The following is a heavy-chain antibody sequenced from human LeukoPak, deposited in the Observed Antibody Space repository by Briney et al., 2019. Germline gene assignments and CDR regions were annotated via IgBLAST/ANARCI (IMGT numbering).Heavy chain of an antibody. D-gene: IGHD2-8*01. CDR2: IYYSGST. J-gene: IGHJ3*02. CDR1: GGSISSYY. CDR3: ARGLNPNDAFDI. Sequence: NPSETLSLTCSVSGGSISSYYWSWIRQPPGKGLEWIGSIYYSGSTYYNPSLKSRVTISVDTSKNQFSLKLSSVTAADTAVYYCARGLNPNDAFDIWGQGTMVTVS. V-gene: IGHV4-59*12.